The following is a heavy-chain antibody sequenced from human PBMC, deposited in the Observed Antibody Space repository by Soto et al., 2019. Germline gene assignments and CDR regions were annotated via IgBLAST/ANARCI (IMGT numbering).Heavy chain of an antibody. CDR2: INPRGGRT. J-gene: IGHJ3*02. Sequence: QVHLVQSGAEVKKPGASVKVSCKASGYTFTNYYMHWVRQAPGQGLEWMGMINPRGGRTTYPQKFQDRVTMTTDTSTSTIYMVLSSLRSEDTAVYYCARDLADYYDASNTPYSGFDIWGQGTMVIISS. V-gene: IGHV1-46*03. CDR3: ARDLADYYDASNTPYSGFDI. D-gene: IGHD1-26*01. CDR1: GYTFTNYY.